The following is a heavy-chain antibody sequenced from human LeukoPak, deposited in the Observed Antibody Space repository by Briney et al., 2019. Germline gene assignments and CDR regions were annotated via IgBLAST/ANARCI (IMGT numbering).Heavy chain of an antibody. CDR2: IGTAGDT. Sequence: GGSLRLSCAASGFTFSSYDMHWVRQGIGKGLEWVSGIGTAGDTYYPGSVKGRFTISRENAKNSLYLQMNSLRAGDTAVYYCARVRYCSGGSCYQNGAFDIWGQGTMVTVSS. D-gene: IGHD2-15*01. CDR1: GFTFSSYD. J-gene: IGHJ3*02. V-gene: IGHV3-13*01. CDR3: ARVRYCSGGSCYQNGAFDI.